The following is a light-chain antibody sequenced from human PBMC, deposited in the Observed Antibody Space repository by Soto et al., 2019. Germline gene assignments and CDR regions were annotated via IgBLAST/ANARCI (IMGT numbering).Light chain of an antibody. CDR2: EVS. J-gene: IGLJ2*01. CDR3: SSYTISYSRI. V-gene: IGLV2-14*01. Sequence: QSALTQPASVSGSPGQSITISCTGTSSDVGSYNYVSWYQQHPGKAPKLMIYEVSNRPSGVSNRFSGSKSGNTASLAISGLQPEDEADYFCSSYTISYSRIFGGGTKLTVL. CDR1: SSDVGSYNY.